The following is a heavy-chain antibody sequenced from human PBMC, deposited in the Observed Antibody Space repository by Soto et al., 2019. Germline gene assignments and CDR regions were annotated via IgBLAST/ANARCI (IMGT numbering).Heavy chain of an antibody. V-gene: IGHV4-59*01. CDR3: TSSYSTSSSPDY. CDR2: VYHSGST. J-gene: IGHJ4*02. CDR1: GGSMRNYY. D-gene: IGHD6-6*01. Sequence: SETLSLTCSVSGGSMRNYYWNWIRQPPGRGLEWIGYVYHSGSTNYNPSLKSRVSMSVDVSRDHFSLTLHSVTAADTAVYFCTSSYSTSSSPDYWGQGTLVTVSS.